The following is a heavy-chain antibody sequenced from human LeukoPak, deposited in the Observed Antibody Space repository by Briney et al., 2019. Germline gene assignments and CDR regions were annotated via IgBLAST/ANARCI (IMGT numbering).Heavy chain of an antibody. V-gene: IGHV1-2*02. CDR3: ARVPGIAAAGTDV. Sequence: ASVKVSCKASGYTLTGYYMHWVRQAPGQGLEWMGWINPNSGGTNYAQKFQGRVTMTRDTSISTAYMELSRLRSDDTAVYYCARVPGIAAAGTDVWGQGTLVTVSS. D-gene: IGHD6-13*01. CDR1: GYTLTGYY. CDR2: INPNSGGT. J-gene: IGHJ4*02.